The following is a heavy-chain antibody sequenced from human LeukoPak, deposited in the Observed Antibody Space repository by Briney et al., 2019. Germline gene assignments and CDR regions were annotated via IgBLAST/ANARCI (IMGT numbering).Heavy chain of an antibody. CDR1: GGSITTETYS. J-gene: IGHJ5*01. CDR2: IFHTGST. D-gene: IGHD2-21*01. Sequence: PSQTLSLTCAVSGGSITTETYSWNWMRQPPGKGLEWIGYIFHTGSTLYNPSLKSRVTMTVDTSKNQFSLRLTSVTAADTAVYYCARQIAVVEPTDPNWFDSWGQGTLVTVSS. CDR3: ARQIAVVEPTDPNWFDS. V-gene: IGHV4-30-2*01.